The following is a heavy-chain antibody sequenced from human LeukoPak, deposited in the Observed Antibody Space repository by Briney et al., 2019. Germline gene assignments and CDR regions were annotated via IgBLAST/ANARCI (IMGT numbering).Heavy chain of an antibody. V-gene: IGHV3-33*01. CDR3: ARDSIYSSGWYPNYFDY. J-gene: IGHJ4*02. D-gene: IGHD6-19*01. CDR1: GFTFSSYG. Sequence: GGSLRLSCAASGFTFSSYGMHWVRQAPGKGLEWVAVIWYDGSNKYYADSVKGRFTISRDNSKNTLYLQMNSLRAEDTAVYYCARDSIYSSGWYPNYFDYWGQGTLVTVSS. CDR2: IWYDGSNK.